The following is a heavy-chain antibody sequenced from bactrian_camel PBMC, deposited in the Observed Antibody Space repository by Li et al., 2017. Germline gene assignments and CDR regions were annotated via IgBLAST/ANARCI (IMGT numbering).Heavy chain of an antibody. Sequence: VESGGGSVQAGGSLRLPCAASGYTVSRYCMGWFRQSPGKEREGVAAITRASSISYADSVKGRFTISEDNAKNTLYLQMNSLKPEDSAMYYCAGAGPRWPGNCGEYNYWGQGTQVTVS. D-gene: IGHD7*01. J-gene: IGHJ4*01. V-gene: IGHV3S53*01. CDR3: AGAGPRWPGNCGEYNY. CDR2: ITRASSI. CDR1: GYTVSRYC.